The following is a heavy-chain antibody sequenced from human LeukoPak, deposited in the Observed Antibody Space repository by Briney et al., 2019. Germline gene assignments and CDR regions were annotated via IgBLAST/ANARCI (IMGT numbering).Heavy chain of an antibody. J-gene: IGHJ4*02. Sequence: GGSLRLSCAASGFTFSDHYMSWIRQAPGKGLEWVPYISSSGSTIHYADSVKGRFTISRDNAKNSLYLQMNSLRAEDTALYYCARDSSSWYYFDYWGQGTLVTVSS. CDR2: ISSSGSTI. CDR1: GFTFSDHY. V-gene: IGHV3-11*01. CDR3: ARDSSSWYYFDY. D-gene: IGHD6-13*01.